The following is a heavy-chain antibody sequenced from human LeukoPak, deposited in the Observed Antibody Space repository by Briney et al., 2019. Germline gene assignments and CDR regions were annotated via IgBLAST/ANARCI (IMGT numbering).Heavy chain of an antibody. V-gene: IGHV4-59*01. CDR2: IYYSGST. CDR3: SGSYLYYYYYYMHV. D-gene: IGHD1-26*01. J-gene: IGHJ6*03. Sequence: PSETLSLTCTVSGASISSYYWSWIRQPPGKGLEWIGYIYYSGSTNYNPSLKSRVTISVDTSKNQFSLKLSSVTAADTAVYYCSGSYLYYYYYYMHVWGKGTTVTISS. CDR1: GASISSYY.